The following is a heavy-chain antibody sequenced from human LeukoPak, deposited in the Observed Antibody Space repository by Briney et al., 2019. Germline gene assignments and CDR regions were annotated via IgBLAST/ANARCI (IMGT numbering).Heavy chain of an antibody. CDR2: ISGSGGST. V-gene: IGHV3-23*01. Sequence: PGGSLRLSCAASGFTFSSYAMSWVRQAPGKGLEWVSAISGSGGSTYYADSVKGRFTISRDNSKNTLYLQMNSLRAEDTAVYYCAKPSPYYDFWSGNIGDAFDIWGQGTMVTVSS. D-gene: IGHD3-3*01. CDR1: GFTFSSYA. CDR3: AKPSPYYDFWSGNIGDAFDI. J-gene: IGHJ3*02.